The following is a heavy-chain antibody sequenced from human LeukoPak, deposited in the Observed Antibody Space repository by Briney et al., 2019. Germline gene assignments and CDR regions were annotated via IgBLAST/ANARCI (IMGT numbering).Heavy chain of an antibody. J-gene: IGHJ6*03. CDR1: GGSFSSYY. CDR2: INHSGST. CDR3: AREGYSYGPRYYYYYYMDV. V-gene: IGHV4-34*01. D-gene: IGHD5-18*01. Sequence: SETLSLTCAVYGGSFSSYYWSWIRQPPGKGLEWIGEINHSGSTNYNPSLKSRVTISVDTSKNQFSLKLSSVTAADTAVYYCAREGYSYGPRYYYYYYMDVWGKGTTVTVSS.